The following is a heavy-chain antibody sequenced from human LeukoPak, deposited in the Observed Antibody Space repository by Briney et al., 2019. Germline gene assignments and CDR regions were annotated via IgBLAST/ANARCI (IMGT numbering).Heavy chain of an antibody. Sequence: GGALRLSCAASGFTFSSYEMNWVRQAPGKGLEGVAYISSSGSTIYYAASVKGRFTISRDNAKNSLYLQMNSLRAEDTAVYYCAELGITMIGGVWGKGTTVTISS. J-gene: IGHJ6*04. D-gene: IGHD3-10*02. CDR3: AELGITMIGGV. CDR2: ISSSGSTI. V-gene: IGHV3-48*03. CDR1: GFTFSSYE.